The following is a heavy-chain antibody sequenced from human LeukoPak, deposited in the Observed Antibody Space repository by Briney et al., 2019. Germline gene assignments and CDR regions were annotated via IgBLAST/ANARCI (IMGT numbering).Heavy chain of an antibody. CDR3: ARGSVSPYYYYMDV. CDR2: ISVYNGKT. J-gene: IGHJ6*03. D-gene: IGHD3-10*01. V-gene: IGHV1-18*01. Sequence: ASVKVSCQASGYMFTSYAIHWVREAPGQGLEWLGWISVYNGKTDYAEGLQGRVTMTTDRSTNTAFMELRSLRSDDTAIYFCARGSVSPYYYYMDVWGKGTAVTVSS. CDR1: GYMFTSYA.